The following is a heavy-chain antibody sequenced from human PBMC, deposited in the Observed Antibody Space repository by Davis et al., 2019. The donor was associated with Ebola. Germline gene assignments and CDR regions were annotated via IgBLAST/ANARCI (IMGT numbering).Heavy chain of an antibody. CDR2: ISVRSST. CDR3: AKVHPPTTVTTGWFDP. V-gene: IGHV3-23*01. CDR1: GFIFSSYA. Sequence: PWGSLRLSCAASGFIFSSYALSWVRQPPGKGLEWVSSISVRSSTYHADSVKGRFTISRDNSKNTLYLQMNSLRAEDTAVYYCAKVHPPTTVTTGWFDPWGQGTLVTVSS. J-gene: IGHJ5*02. D-gene: IGHD4-17*01.